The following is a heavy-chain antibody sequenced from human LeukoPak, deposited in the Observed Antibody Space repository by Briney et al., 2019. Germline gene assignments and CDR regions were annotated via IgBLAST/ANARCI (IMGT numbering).Heavy chain of an antibody. D-gene: IGHD2-15*01. V-gene: IGHV4-38-2*02. J-gene: IGHJ5*02. Sequence: PSETLSLTCTVSGYSISSGYYWGWIRQPPGKGLEWIGRLYTRGSINYNPSLKSRVTISVDTSKNQFSLKLSSVTAADTAVYYCARGVGGYCSGGSCYSGPNWFDPWGQGTLVTVSS. CDR1: GYSISSGYY. CDR2: LYTRGSI. CDR3: ARGVGGYCSGGSCYSGPNWFDP.